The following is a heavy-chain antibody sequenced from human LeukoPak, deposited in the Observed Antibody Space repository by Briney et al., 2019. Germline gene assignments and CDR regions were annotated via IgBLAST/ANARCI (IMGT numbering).Heavy chain of an antibody. J-gene: IGHJ4*02. Sequence: GGVFGVCCAASGFSFRSYWMSWVRQAPGRGLEWLANIKEDGSEKYYVDSVKGRFTISRDNAKNSLYLQMNSLRAEDTAVYYCSRLRGDSWGQGTLVTVSS. CDR2: IKEDGSEK. CDR1: GFSFRSYW. CDR3: SRLRGDS. V-gene: IGHV3-7*03.